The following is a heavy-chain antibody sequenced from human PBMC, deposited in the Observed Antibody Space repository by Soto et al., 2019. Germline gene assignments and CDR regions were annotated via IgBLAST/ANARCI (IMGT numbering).Heavy chain of an antibody. Sequence: QVQLVESGGGVVQPGRSLRLSCAASGFTFSSYAMHWFRQAPGKGLEGVAVMSYDGSNKYYADSVKGRFTISRDNSKNTLYLQMNSLRAEDTAVYYCARDKSPYSSGWHNRHFDYWFQGTLVTVSS. CDR3: ARDKSPYSSGWHNRHFDY. D-gene: IGHD6-19*01. CDR2: MSYDGSNK. J-gene: IGHJ4*02. CDR1: GFTFSSYA. V-gene: IGHV3-30-3*01.